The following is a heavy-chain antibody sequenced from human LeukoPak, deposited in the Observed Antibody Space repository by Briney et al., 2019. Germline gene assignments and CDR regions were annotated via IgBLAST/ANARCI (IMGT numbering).Heavy chain of an antibody. J-gene: IGHJ5*02. CDR2: IYTSGST. D-gene: IGHD3-3*01. Sequence: SETLSLTCTVSGGSISSGSYYWSWIRQPAGKGLEWIGRIYTSGSTDYNPSLKSRVTTSLDTSKNQCSLKLSSVTAADTAVYYCAREERFSYNWFDPWGQGTLVTVSS. CDR1: GGSISSGSYY. CDR3: AREERFSYNWFDP. V-gene: IGHV4-61*02.